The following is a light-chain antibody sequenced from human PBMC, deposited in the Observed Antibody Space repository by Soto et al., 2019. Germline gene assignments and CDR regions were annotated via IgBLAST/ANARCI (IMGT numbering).Light chain of an antibody. CDR1: QSISSW. CDR3: QQYSIFSLT. CDR2: KAS. Sequence: DIQMTQSPSTVSASLGDRVTITCRASQSISSWLAWYQQKPGKAPKLLIQKASSLESGVPSRFSGSGSGTDFTLAISSLQPDDFATYYCQQYSIFSLTFGRGTKVDIK. J-gene: IGKJ4*01. V-gene: IGKV1-5*03.